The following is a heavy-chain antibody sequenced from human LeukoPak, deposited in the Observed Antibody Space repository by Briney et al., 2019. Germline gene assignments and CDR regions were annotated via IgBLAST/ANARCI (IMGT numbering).Heavy chain of an antibody. Sequence: SGTLSLTCVFSGDSISDDSVNKNNWLNWVRQAPGKGLERIGDVSLDGITNYNPSLLGRVTISLDKSAKQVSLRLTSVTAADTAIYYCARDSSAPRSYFALDVWGQGTTVTASS. V-gene: IGHV4-4*02. J-gene: IGHJ6*01. D-gene: IGHD6-6*01. CDR2: VSLDGIT. CDR1: GDSISDDSVNKNNW. CDR3: ARDSSAPRSYFALDV.